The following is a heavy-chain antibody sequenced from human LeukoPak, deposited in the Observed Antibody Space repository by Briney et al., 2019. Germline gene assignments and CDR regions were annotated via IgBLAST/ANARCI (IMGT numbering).Heavy chain of an antibody. CDR1: GFTFSSYA. D-gene: IGHD5/OR15-5a*01. CDR2: ISGSGGST. J-gene: IGHJ4*02. CDR3: AKTPTRGTLRLFFKY. Sequence: PGGSLRLSCAASGFTFSSYAMSWVRQAPGKGLEWVSAISGSGGSTYYADSVKGRFTISRDNSKNTLYLQMSSLRAEDTAVYYCAKTPTRGTLRLFFKYWGQGTLVTVSS. V-gene: IGHV3-23*01.